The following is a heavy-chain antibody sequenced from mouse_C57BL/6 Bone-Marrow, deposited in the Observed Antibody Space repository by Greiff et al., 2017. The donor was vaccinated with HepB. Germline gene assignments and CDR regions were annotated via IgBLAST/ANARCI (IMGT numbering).Heavy chain of an antibody. V-gene: IGHV5-6*02. CDR3: ARRLGYWYFDV. Sequence: EVKLMESGGDLVKPGGSLKLSCAASGFTFSSYGMSWVRQTPDKRLEWVATISSGGSYTYYPDSVKGRFTISRDNAKNTLYLQMSSLKSEVTAMYYCARRLGYWYFDVWGTGTTVTVSS. CDR2: ISSGGSYT. D-gene: IGHD3-1*01. J-gene: IGHJ1*03. CDR1: GFTFSSYG.